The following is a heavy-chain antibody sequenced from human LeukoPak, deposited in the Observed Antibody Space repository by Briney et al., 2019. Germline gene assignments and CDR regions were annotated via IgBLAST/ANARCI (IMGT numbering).Heavy chain of an antibody. J-gene: IGHJ3*02. D-gene: IGHD3-3*01. CDR1: GGSISSSSYY. CDR3: ARHPTYYDFWSGYPSVTHAFDI. CDR2: IYYSGST. Sequence: SETLSLTCTVSGGSISSSSYYWGWIRQPPGKGLEWIGSIYYSGSTYYNPSLKSRVTISVDTSKNQFSLKLSSVTAADTAVYYCARHPTYYDFWSGYPSVTHAFDIWGQGTMVSVSS. V-gene: IGHV4-39*01.